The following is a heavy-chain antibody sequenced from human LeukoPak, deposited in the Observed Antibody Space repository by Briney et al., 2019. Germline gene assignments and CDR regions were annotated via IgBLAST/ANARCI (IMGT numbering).Heavy chain of an antibody. Sequence: PGGSLRLSCAASGFTFSSYGMHWVRQAPGKGLERVAVISYDGSNKYYADSVKGRFTISRDNAKNSLYLQMNSLRAEDTALYYCAKGRGYDERDPSMDYWGQGTLVTVSS. D-gene: IGHD5-12*01. J-gene: IGHJ4*02. V-gene: IGHV3-30*18. CDR1: GFTFSSYG. CDR3: AKGRGYDERDPSMDY. CDR2: ISYDGSNK.